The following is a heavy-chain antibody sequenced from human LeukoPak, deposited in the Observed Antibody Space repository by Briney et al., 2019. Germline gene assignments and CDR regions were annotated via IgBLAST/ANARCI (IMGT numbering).Heavy chain of an antibody. CDR1: GFTFSSYA. D-gene: IGHD1-26*01. J-gene: IGHJ5*01. CDR3: ALHHGSYYLGRWFDS. Sequence: PGGSLRLSCAASGFTFSSYAMSWVRQAPGKGLAWVSAISGSGGSTYYADSVKGRFTISRDNSKNTLCLQMNSLRAEDTAVYYCALHHGSYYLGRWFDSWGQGTLVTVSS. CDR2: ISGSGGST. V-gene: IGHV3-23*01.